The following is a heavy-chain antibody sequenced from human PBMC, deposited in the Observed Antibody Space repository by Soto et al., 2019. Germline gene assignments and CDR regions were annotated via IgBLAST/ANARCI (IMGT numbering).Heavy chain of an antibody. Sequence: ASVKVSCKASGYTFTSYDINWVRQATGQGLEWMGWMNPNSGNTGYAQKFQGRVTMTRNTSISTAYMELSSLRSEDTAVYYCARVPDILTPNDYWGQGTLVTVSS. CDR3: ARVPDILTPNDY. V-gene: IGHV1-8*01. J-gene: IGHJ4*02. CDR1: GYTFTSYD. D-gene: IGHD3-9*01. CDR2: MNPNSGNT.